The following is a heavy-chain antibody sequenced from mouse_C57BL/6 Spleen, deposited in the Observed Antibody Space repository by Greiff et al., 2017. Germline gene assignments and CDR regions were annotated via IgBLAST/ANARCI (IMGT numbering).Heavy chain of an antibody. CDR3: ARGDYYGSSLAWFAD. CDR1: GFTFSSYA. Sequence: DVMLVESGGGLVKPGGSLKLSCAASGFTFSSYAMSWVRQTPEKRLEWVATISDGGSYTYYPDNVQGRFTISGDNVENNLYLQMSHLKSEDTVMYYCARGDYYGSSLAWFADWGQGTLVTVSA. J-gene: IGHJ3*01. V-gene: IGHV5-4*03. D-gene: IGHD1-1*01. CDR2: ISDGGSYT.